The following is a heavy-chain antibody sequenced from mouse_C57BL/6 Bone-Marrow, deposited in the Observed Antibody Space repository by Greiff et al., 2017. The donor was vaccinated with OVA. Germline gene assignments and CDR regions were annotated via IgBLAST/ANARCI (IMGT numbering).Heavy chain of an antibody. CDR3: ARGGTTVVATGY. CDR1: GYAFSSSW. J-gene: IGHJ2*01. Sequence: QVQLKQSGPELVKPGASVKISCKASGYAFSSSWMNWVKQRPGKGLEWIGRIYPGDGDTNYNGKFKGKATLTADKSSRTAYMQLSSLTSEDSAVYFCARGGTTVVATGYWGQGTTLTVSS. V-gene: IGHV1-82*01. CDR2: IYPGDGDT. D-gene: IGHD1-1*01.